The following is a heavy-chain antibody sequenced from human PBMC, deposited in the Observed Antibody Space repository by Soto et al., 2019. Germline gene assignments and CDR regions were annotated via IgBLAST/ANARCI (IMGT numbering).Heavy chain of an antibody. CDR3: ARSGLPYTMDV. J-gene: IGHJ6*02. D-gene: IGHD4-4*01. CDR2: IGSSSVTI. V-gene: IGHV3-48*01. CDR1: GFTLSNYV. Sequence: PGGSLRLSCAASGFTLSNYVMNWVRQAPGEGLEWISCIGSSSVTIFHADSVKGRFTISRDSAKNSLYLQMNSLRAEDTAMYYCARSGLPYTMDVWGQGTTVTVSS.